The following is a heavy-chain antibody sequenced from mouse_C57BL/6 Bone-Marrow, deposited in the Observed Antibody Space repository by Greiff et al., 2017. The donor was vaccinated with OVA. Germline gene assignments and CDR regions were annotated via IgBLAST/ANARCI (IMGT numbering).Heavy chain of an antibody. Sequence: VQLKESGGDLVKPGGSLKLSCAASGFTFSSYGMSWVRQTPDKRLEWVATISSGGSYTYYPDSVKGRFTISRDNAKNTLYLQMSSLKSEDTAMYYCARHFYYYGSRPYWYFDVWGTGTTVTVSS. CDR3: ARHFYYYGSRPYWYFDV. D-gene: IGHD1-1*01. CDR2: ISSGGSYT. J-gene: IGHJ1*03. V-gene: IGHV5-6*01. CDR1: GFTFSSYG.